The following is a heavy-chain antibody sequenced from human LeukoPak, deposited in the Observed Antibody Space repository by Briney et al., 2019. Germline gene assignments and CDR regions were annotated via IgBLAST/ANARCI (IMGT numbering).Heavy chain of an antibody. V-gene: IGHV4-61*02. J-gene: IGHJ3*02. D-gene: IGHD6-13*01. CDR1: GGSISSGSYY. CDR3: ARVASSKAGAFDI. CDR2: IYTSGST. Sequence: SETLSLTCTVSGGSISSGSYYWSWIRQPAGKGLEWLGRIYTSGSTDYNPSLKSRLTISVDTSKNQFSLKLSSVTAADTAVYYCARVASSKAGAFDIWGQGTMVTVSS.